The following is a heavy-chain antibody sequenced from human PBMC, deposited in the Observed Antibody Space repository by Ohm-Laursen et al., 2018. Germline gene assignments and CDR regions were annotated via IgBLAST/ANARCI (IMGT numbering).Heavy chain of an antibody. J-gene: IGHJ4*02. CDR3: ARGRITGIDVGLDY. CDR2: TRNKANSYTT. Sequence: GSLRLSCAASGFTFSDHYMDWVRQAPGKGLEWVGRTRNKANSYTTEYAASVKGRFTISRDDSKNSLYLQMNSLKTEDTAVYYCARGRITGIDVGLDYWGQGTLVTVSS. D-gene: IGHD1-20*01. V-gene: IGHV3-72*01. CDR1: GFTFSDHY.